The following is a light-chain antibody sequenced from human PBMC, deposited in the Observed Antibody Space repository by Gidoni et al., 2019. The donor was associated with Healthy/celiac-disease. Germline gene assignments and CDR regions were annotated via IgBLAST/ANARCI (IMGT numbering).Light chain of an antibody. CDR3: QQYGSSLFT. CDR1: QSVSSSY. J-gene: IGKJ3*01. V-gene: IGKV3-20*01. CDR2: GAS. Sequence: EIVLTQSPGTLSLSPGERATLSCRASQSVSSSYLAWYQQKPGQAPRLLIYGASSRATGIPDRFSGSGSGTDFTLTISRLVPEDFAVDYCQQYGSSLFTFGPGTKVDIK.